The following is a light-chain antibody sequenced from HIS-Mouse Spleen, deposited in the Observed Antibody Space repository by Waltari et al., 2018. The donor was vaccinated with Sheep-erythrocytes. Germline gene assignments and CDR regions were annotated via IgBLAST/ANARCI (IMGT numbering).Light chain of an antibody. CDR1: KLGDKY. Sequence: SYELTQPPSVSVSPGQTASITCSGDKLGDKYACWYQQKPGQSPVLVIYQDSKRPSGIPGRFSGSKSGTSASLAISGLQSEDEADYYCAAWDDSLNGWVFGGGTKLTVL. CDR2: QDS. J-gene: IGLJ3*02. CDR3: AAWDDSLNGWV. V-gene: IGLV3-1*01.